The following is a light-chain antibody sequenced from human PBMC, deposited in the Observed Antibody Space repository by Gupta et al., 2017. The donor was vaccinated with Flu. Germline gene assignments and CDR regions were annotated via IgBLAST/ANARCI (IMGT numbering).Light chain of an antibody. Sequence: SYVLTQHPSVSVAPGQTARITCGGSNILIKSVHWYQQKPGQAPLLVVYDDTARPSGIPERFSGSHSTNTATLSVSRVEVGDEADYYCQVWDSSGDHPVVVFGGGTRLAVL. V-gene: IGLV3-21*02. CDR3: QVWDSSGDHPVVV. J-gene: IGLJ3*02. CDR1: NILIKS. CDR2: DDT.